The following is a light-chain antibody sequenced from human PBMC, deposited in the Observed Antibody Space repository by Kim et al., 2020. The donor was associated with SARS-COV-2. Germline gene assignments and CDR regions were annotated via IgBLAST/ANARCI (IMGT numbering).Light chain of an antibody. J-gene: IGKJ4*01. V-gene: IGKV3-15*01. CDR1: QSFTSK. Sequence: MSPGERATLSCRASQSFTSKLAWFQQKPGRAPRLLIYDTSTRATGIPARFSGSGSGTEFTLTISSLQSEDFAVYYCQQYYSWPLTFGGGTKVDIK. CDR3: QQYYSWPLT. CDR2: DTS.